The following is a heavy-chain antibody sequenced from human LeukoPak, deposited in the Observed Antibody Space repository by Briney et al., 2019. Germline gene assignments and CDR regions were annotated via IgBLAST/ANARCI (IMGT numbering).Heavy chain of an antibody. D-gene: IGHD3-16*01. CDR3: ARDLIRSDY. Sequence: PGGSLRLSCAASGFTVSSYEMNWVRQAPGKGLEWVSYISSSGSTIYYADSVKGRFTISRDNAKNSLYLQMNSLRAEDTAVYYWARDLIRSDYWGQGTLVTVSS. CDR1: GFTVSSYE. J-gene: IGHJ4*02. V-gene: IGHV3-48*03. CDR2: ISSSGSTI.